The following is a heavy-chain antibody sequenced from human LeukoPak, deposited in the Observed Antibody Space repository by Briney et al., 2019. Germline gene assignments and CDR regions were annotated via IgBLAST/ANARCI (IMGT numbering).Heavy chain of an antibody. CDR1: GYTFTSYG. V-gene: IGHV1-18*01. J-gene: IGHJ4*02. D-gene: IGHD2-15*01. Sequence: SVKVSCKASGYTFTSYGISWVRQAPGQGLEWMGWISVYNGNTNYAQKLQGRVTMTTDTSTSTAYMELRSLRSDDTAVYYCARNADPRYCSGGSCFHFDYWGQGTLVSVSS. CDR3: ARNADPRYCSGGSCFHFDY. CDR2: ISVYNGNT.